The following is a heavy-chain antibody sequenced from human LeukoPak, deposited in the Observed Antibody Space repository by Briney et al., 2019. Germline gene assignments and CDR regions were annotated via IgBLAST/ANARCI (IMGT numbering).Heavy chain of an antibody. D-gene: IGHD2-2*03. CDR1: GFTFSSYA. J-gene: IGHJ4*02. Sequence: GGSLRLSCAASGFTFSSYAMSWVRQAPGKGLEWVSAISGSGGSTYYADSVKGRFTLSRDESRNTVYLQMNNLRVEDTAVYFCAKANWISSADAVVWGQGTLVTVSS. CDR2: ISGSGGST. CDR3: AKANWISSADAVV. V-gene: IGHV3-23*01.